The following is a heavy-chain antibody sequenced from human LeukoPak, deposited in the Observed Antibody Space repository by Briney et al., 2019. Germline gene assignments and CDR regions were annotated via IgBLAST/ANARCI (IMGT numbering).Heavy chain of an antibody. J-gene: IGHJ4*02. D-gene: IGHD6-19*01. CDR1: GGPISSGGYY. Sequence: SETLSLTCTVSGGPISSGGYYWSWIRQHPGRGLEWIGYIYYSGSTYYNPSLKSRVTISVDTSKNQFSLKLSSVTAADTAVYYCARTASSGWDYWGQGTLVTVSS. V-gene: IGHV4-31*03. CDR2: IYYSGST. CDR3: ARTASSGWDY.